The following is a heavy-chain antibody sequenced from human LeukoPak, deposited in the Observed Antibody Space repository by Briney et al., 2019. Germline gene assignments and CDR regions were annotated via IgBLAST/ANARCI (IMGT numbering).Heavy chain of an antibody. D-gene: IGHD6-19*01. J-gene: IGHJ3*02. CDR1: GFIFSTYA. CDR2: ISFDGATK. V-gene: IGHV3-30-3*01. Sequence: GGSLRLSCAASGFIFSTYAMHWVRQAPGKGLEWVTVISFDGATKYFADSVKGRFTISRDNSKNMLYLQMDSLRDDDTAVYYCASFFLIGSGWTNAFDIWGQGTMVTVSS. CDR3: ASFFLIGSGWTNAFDI.